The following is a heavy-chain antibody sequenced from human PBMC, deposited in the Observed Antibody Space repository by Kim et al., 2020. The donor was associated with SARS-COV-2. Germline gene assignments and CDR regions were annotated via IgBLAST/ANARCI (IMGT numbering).Heavy chain of an antibody. D-gene: IGHD3-16*01. Sequence: SVKVSCKASGGTFSSYAISWVRQAPGQGLEWMGGIIPIFGTANYAQKFQGRVTITADESTSTAYMELSSLRSEDTAVYYCARDLWGERSSVHFDYWGQGTLVTVSS. CDR3: ARDLWGERSSVHFDY. CDR1: GGTFSSYA. CDR2: IIPIFGTA. J-gene: IGHJ4*02. V-gene: IGHV1-69*13.